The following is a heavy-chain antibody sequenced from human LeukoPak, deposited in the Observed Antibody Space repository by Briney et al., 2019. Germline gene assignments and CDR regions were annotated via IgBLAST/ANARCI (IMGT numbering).Heavy chain of an antibody. V-gene: IGHV3-48*04. CDR1: GFTFSSYS. CDR2: ISSSGSTI. CDR3: AELGITMIGGV. D-gene: IGHD3-10*02. Sequence: GGSLRLSCAASGFTFSSYSMNWVRQAPGKELEWVSYISSSGSTIYYADSVKGRFTISRDNAKNSLYLQMNSLRAEDTAVYYCAELGITMIGGVWGKGTTVTISS. J-gene: IGHJ6*04.